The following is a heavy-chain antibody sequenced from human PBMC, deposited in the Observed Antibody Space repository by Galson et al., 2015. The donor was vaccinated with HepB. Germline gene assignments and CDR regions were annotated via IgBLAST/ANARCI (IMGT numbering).Heavy chain of an antibody. CDR3: ARDRVVDGSGSYPGGYYFDY. J-gene: IGHJ4*02. CDR2: INPSGGST. CDR1: GYTFTSYY. Sequence: SVKVSCKASGYTFTSYYMHWVRQAPGQGLEWMGIINPSGGSTSYAQKFQGRVTMTRDTSTSTVYMELSSLRSEDTAVYYCARDRVVDGSGSYPGGYYFDYWGQGTLVTVSS. D-gene: IGHD3-10*01. V-gene: IGHV1-46*01.